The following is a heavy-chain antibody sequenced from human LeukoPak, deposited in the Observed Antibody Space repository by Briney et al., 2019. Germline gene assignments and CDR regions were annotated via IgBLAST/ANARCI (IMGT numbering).Heavy chain of an antibody. Sequence: SETLSLTCAVSGGSFSGYYWSWIRQPPGKGLEWIGEINHSGSTNYNPSLKSRVTISVDTSKNQFSLKLSSVTAADTAVYYCARGVIPKDAFDIWGQGTMVTVSS. CDR2: INHSGST. V-gene: IGHV4-34*01. J-gene: IGHJ3*02. CDR3: ARGVIPKDAFDI. D-gene: IGHD2/OR15-2a*01. CDR1: GGSFSGYY.